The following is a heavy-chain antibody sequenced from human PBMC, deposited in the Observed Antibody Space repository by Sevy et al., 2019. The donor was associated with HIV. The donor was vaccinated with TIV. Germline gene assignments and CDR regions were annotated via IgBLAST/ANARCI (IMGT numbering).Heavy chain of an antibody. CDR1: GFTFSNAW. Sequence: GGSLRLSCAVSGFTFSNAWMNWVRQAPGAGLQWVGLIKSKIDGETTDYVAPVKGRFTISRDDSTNTLYLQMNSLKTEDTGVYYCATAPGYYDSAPFDYWGPGTLVTVSS. CDR3: ATAPGYYDSAPFDY. CDR2: IKSKIDGETT. J-gene: IGHJ4*02. D-gene: IGHD3-22*01. V-gene: IGHV3-15*01.